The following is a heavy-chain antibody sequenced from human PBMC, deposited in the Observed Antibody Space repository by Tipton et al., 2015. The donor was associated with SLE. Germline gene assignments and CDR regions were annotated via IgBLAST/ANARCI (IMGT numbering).Heavy chain of an antibody. D-gene: IGHD5-24*01. J-gene: IGHJ3*02. CDR3: ARKRNGMGI. CDR2: INHSGST. V-gene: IGHV4-34*01. CDR1: GGSFSGYY. Sequence: TLSLTCAVYGGSFSGYYWSWIRQPPGKGLEWIGEINHSGSTNYNPSLKSRVTISVDTSKNQFSLKLSSVTAADTAVYYCARKRNGMGIWGQGTMVTVPS.